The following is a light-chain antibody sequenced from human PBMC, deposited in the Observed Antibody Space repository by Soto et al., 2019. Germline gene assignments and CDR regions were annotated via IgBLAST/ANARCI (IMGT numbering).Light chain of an antibody. Sequence: DIQMTQSPSTLSASVGDRVTITCRASQSIXSWFGWDQVKPGKAPKPLIYXASILESGVPSRFSGSGSGTEFTLTISSLQPDDFATYYCQQYNSFLTFGQGTKVDIK. J-gene: IGKJ1*01. CDR2: XAS. CDR3: QQYNSFLT. V-gene: IGKV1-5*01. CDR1: QSIXSW.